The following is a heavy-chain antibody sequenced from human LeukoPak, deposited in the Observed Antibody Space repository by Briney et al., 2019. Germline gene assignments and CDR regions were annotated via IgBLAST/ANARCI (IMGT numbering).Heavy chain of an antibody. D-gene: IGHD5-24*01. Sequence: GGSLRLSCAASGFTVSSNYMSWVRQAPGKGLEWVSVIYSGGSTYYADSVKGRFTISRDNSKNTLYLQMNSLRAEDTAVYYCARAGRRDGYNFHWYFDLWGRGTLVTVSS. CDR1: GFTVSSNY. CDR2: IYSGGST. V-gene: IGHV3-53*01. CDR3: ARAGRRDGYNFHWYFDL. J-gene: IGHJ2*01.